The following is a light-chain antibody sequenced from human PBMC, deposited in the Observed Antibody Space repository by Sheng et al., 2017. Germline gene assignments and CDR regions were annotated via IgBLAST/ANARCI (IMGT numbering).Light chain of an antibody. CDR1: QNIGNW. V-gene: IGKV1-39*01. J-gene: IGKJ1*01. Sequence: DIQMTQSPSSLSASVGDRVTITCRASQNIGNWLAWYQQKPGKAPNLLIYAASTLQSGVPSRFSGSGSGTDFTLTISSLQPEDFATYYCQQSYGTLWTFGQGTKVEIK. CDR3: QQSYGTLWT. CDR2: AAS.